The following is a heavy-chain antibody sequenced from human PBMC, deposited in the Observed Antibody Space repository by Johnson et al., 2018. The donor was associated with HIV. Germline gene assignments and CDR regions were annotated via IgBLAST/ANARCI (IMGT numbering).Heavy chain of an antibody. CDR3: ARHYYDSSGYSLDAFDI. CDR1: GFTFSSYA. Sequence: VQLVESGGGVVQPGRSLRLSCAASGFTFSSYAMHWVRQAPGKGLEGVAVISYDGSNTYYADSVKGRFTISRDNSKNTLYLQMNSLRAEDTAMYYCARHYYDSSGYSLDAFDIWGQGTMVTVSS. D-gene: IGHD3-22*01. J-gene: IGHJ3*02. CDR2: ISYDGSNT. V-gene: IGHV3-30*04.